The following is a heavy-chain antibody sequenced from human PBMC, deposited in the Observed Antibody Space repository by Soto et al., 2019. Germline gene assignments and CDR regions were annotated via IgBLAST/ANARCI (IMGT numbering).Heavy chain of an antibody. Sequence: PSETLSLTCTVSGGSVSIGSYYWIWIRQPPGKGLEWIGYIYYSGSTNYNPSLKSRVTISVDTSKNQFSLKLSSVTAADTAVYYCAGNSSGYYGKFDYWGQGTLVTVSS. J-gene: IGHJ4*02. CDR2: IYYSGST. V-gene: IGHV4-61*01. CDR1: GGSVSIGSYY. CDR3: AGNSSGYYGKFDY. D-gene: IGHD3-22*01.